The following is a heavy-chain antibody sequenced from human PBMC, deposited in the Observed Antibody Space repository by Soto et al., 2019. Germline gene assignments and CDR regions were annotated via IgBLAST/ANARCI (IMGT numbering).Heavy chain of an antibody. CDR2: ITGSSSAI. V-gene: IGHV3-48*02. J-gene: IGHJ4*02. D-gene: IGHD1-26*01. CDR3: ASDTKWAFDY. CDR1: GFTFSPNS. Sequence: GSLRLSCAASGFTFSPNSMNWVRQAPGKGLEWISYITGSSSAIHYADSVRGRFTISRDNAKNSLYLQMNSLRDEDTAVYYCASDTKWAFDYWGQGTLVTVSS.